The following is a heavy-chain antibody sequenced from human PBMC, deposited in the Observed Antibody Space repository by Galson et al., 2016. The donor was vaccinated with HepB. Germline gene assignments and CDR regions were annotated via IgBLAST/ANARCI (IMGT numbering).Heavy chain of an antibody. D-gene: IGHD3-10*01. V-gene: IGHV3-30*04. CDR1: GFTFRNYA. CDR2: ISYDGSNK. CDR3: AREGSLSPDYFYGMDV. J-gene: IGHJ6*02. Sequence: RLSCAASGFTFRNYAMYWVRQAPGKGLEWVAVISYDGSNKYYADSVKGRFTISRDNSKNTQYLQMDSLRAEDTAVYYCAREGSLSPDYFYGMDVWGQGTTVTVSS.